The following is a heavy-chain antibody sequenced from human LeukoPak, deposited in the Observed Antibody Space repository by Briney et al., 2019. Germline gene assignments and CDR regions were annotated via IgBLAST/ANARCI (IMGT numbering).Heavy chain of an antibody. V-gene: IGHV3-53*01. D-gene: IGHD2-21*02. CDR3: AKEGIVVVTGYFDY. J-gene: IGHJ4*02. CDR1: VFTLSRNY. CDR2: IYSGGST. Sequence: GWSLRLSCAASVFTLSRNYMSWVRQAPGKGLDWVSVIYSGGSTYYADSVNGRFTISRDNAKKSLYLQMNSLRAEETAVYYCAKEGIVVVTGYFDYWGQGNLVTVSS.